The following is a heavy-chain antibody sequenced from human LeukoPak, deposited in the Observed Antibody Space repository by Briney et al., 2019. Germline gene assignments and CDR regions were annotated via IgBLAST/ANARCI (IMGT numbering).Heavy chain of an antibody. Sequence: SETLSLTCTVSGGSISTYYWSWIRHSQGKGLEMIGSIYYSGSTNYNPSLKSRVTISVDTSKNQFSLELSSVTAADTAVYYCAVNLTRHTFDIWGQGTMVTVSS. CDR1: GGSISTYY. J-gene: IGHJ3*02. D-gene: IGHD1-1*01. CDR2: IYYSGST. V-gene: IGHV4-59*08. CDR3: AVNLTRHTFDI.